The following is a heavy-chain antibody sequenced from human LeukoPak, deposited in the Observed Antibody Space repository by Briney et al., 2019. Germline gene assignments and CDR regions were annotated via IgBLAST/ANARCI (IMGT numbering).Heavy chain of an antibody. CDR2: ISSSSSYT. Sequence: GALRLSCAASGFTFSDYYMSWIRQAPGKGLEWVSYISSSSSYTNYADSVKGRFTISRDNAKSSLYLQMNSLRAEDTAVYYCARSPTYQLVYDYWGQGTLVTVSS. CDR3: ARSPTYQLVYDY. D-gene: IGHD2-2*02. V-gene: IGHV3-11*06. CDR1: GFTFSDYY. J-gene: IGHJ4*02.